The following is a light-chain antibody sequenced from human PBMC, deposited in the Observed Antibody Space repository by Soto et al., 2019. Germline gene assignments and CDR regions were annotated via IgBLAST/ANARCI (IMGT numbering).Light chain of an antibody. Sequence: EIVMTQSSAPLSVSPGEKATLSRRASQSVSSNLAWYQQKPGQAPRLLIYGASTTATGIPARFSGSGSGTEFTLTISSLQSEDFAVYYCQQYNNWPPITFGQGTRLEIK. CDR2: GAS. V-gene: IGKV3-15*01. CDR3: QQYNNWPPIT. CDR1: QSVSSN. J-gene: IGKJ5*01.